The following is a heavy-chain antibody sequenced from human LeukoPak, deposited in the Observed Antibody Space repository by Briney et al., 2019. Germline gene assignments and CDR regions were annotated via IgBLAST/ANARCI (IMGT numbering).Heavy chain of an antibody. CDR3: ARSYGSSWSDAFDI. Sequence: SETLSLTCAVSGGSISNFYWSWIRQPPGKAPEWIGYIYYIGTTNYNPSLKSRVTISVDTSKNQFSLKLSSVTAADTAVYFCARSYGSSWSDAFDIWGQGTMVTVSS. CDR2: IYYIGTT. V-gene: IGHV4-59*08. D-gene: IGHD6-13*01. CDR1: GGSISNFY. J-gene: IGHJ3*02.